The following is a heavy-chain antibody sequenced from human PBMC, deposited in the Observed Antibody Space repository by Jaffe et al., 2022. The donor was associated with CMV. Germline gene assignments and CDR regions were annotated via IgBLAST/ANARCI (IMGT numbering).Heavy chain of an antibody. V-gene: IGHV3-30*18. CDR1: GFIFSSYG. CDR2: ISYDGSSE. J-gene: IGHJ6*02. D-gene: IGHD4-4*01. Sequence: QVQLVESGGGVVQPGRSLRLSCEASGFIFSSYGMHWVRQAPGKGLEWVAFISYDGSSEYYADAVKGRFTISRDDSKNTLYLQMNSLRDGDTAVYYCAKDTRGRATVTSHFYYYGMDVWGQGTTVTVSS. CDR3: AKDTRGRATVTSHFYYYGMDV.